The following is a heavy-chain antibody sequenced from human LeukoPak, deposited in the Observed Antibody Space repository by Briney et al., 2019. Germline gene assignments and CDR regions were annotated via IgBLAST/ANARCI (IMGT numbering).Heavy chain of an antibody. CDR3: ARSKAVDF. V-gene: IGHV5-10-1*01. CDR1: GYNFRSYW. J-gene: IGHJ4*02. Sequence: GESLRISCKGSGYNFRSYWINWVRQMPGKGLEWMRTIDPSDSYTDYSPSFQGHVTITADKSINTAHLQWSSLRASDTAIYYCARSKAVDFWGQGTLVTVSS. CDR2: IDPSDSYT.